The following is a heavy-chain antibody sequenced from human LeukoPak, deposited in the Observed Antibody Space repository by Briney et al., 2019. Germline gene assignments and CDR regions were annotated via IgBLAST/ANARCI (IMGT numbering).Heavy chain of an antibody. J-gene: IGHJ4*02. V-gene: IGHV3-23*01. CDR2: ISGSGGST. CDR3: TKDIQGGEGPNYDFWTLFDY. CDR1: EFTFSSYW. Sequence: PPGGSLRLSCAASEFTFSSYWMHWVRQAPGKGLEWVSAISGSGGSTYYADSVKGRFTISRDNSKNTLYLQVNSLRAEDTAVYYCTKDIQGGEGPNYDFWTLFDYWGQGTLVTVSS. D-gene: IGHD3-3*01.